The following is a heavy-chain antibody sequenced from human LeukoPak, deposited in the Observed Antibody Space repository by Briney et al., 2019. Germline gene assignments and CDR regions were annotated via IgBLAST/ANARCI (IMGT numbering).Heavy chain of an antibody. CDR1: GFTFSNYW. D-gene: IGHD2-2*01. CDR2: INSDGINT. CDR3: ASLGWDIVVVPAASHYFDY. J-gene: IGHJ4*02. Sequence: GGSLRLSCAASGFTFSNYWMHWVRQAPGKGLVWVSRINSDGINTSYADSVKGRFTISRDNAKNSLYLQMNSLRAEDTAVYYCASLGWDIVVVPAASHYFDYWGQGTLVTVSS. V-gene: IGHV3-74*01.